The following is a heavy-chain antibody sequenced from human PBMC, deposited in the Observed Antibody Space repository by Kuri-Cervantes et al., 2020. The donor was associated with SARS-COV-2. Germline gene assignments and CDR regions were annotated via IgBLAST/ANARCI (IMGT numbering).Heavy chain of an antibody. Sequence: GESLKISCAASGFTFSSYAMHWVRQAPGKGLEWVAVISYDGSNEYYADSVKGRFTISRDNSKNTLYLQMNSLRAEDTAVYYCAKDYYDSGNIFQHWGQGTLVTVSS. CDR1: GFTFSSYA. CDR2: ISYDGSNE. CDR3: AKDYYDSGNIFQH. V-gene: IGHV3-30-3*01. J-gene: IGHJ1*01. D-gene: IGHD3-22*01.